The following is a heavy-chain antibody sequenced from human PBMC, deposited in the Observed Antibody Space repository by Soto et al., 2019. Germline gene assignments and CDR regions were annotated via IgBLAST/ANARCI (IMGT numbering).Heavy chain of an antibody. J-gene: IGHJ5*02. CDR3: ARDPTTRLYDSSGSPKNWFDP. CDR2: ISSSSSYI. V-gene: IGHV3-21*01. D-gene: IGHD3-22*01. Sequence: XLSCASSGFTFXSYSMNCVRQAPGKGLEWFSSISSSSSYIYYADSVKFRFTISIDNAKNSLYLQMNSLRAEDTAFYYCARDPTTRLYDSSGSPKNWFDPWGQGTLGTVSS. CDR1: GFTFXSYS.